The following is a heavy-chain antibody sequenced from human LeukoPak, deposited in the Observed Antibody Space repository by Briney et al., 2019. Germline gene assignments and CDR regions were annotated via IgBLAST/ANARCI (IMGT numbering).Heavy chain of an antibody. CDR2: IDPSDSYT. Sequence: GESLKISCKGSGYSFTSYWISWVRQMPGKGLEWMGRIDPSDSYTNYSPSFQGHVTISADKFISTAYLQWSSLKASDTAMYYCARAPDSDSGYDYFDYWGQGTLVTVSS. D-gene: IGHD5-12*01. V-gene: IGHV5-10-1*01. CDR3: ARAPDSDSGYDYFDY. CDR1: GYSFTSYW. J-gene: IGHJ4*02.